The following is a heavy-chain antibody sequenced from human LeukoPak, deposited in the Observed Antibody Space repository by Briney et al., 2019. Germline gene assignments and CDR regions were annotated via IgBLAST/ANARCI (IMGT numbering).Heavy chain of an antibody. Sequence: ASVKVSCKASGYSFTGYYMHWIRQAPAQGLEWMGRINPNSGGTNYAQKFQGRVTMTRDTSISTAYMELSRLGSDDTAVYYCARRLIATAATGFDYWGQGTLVTVSS. J-gene: IGHJ4*02. CDR1: GYSFTGYY. V-gene: IGHV1-2*02. D-gene: IGHD2-15*01. CDR2: INPNSGGT. CDR3: ARRLIATAATGFDY.